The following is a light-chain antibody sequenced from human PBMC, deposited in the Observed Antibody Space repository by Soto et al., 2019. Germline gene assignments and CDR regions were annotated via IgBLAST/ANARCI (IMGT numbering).Light chain of an antibody. V-gene: IGKV3-15*01. CDR2: GAS. J-gene: IGKJ2*01. CDR3: QQYNDWSPYT. CDR1: QTVSSN. Sequence: EIVMTQSPATLSVSPGERATLSCRASQTVSSNLAWYQQRHGQAPRLLIYGASTRATGIPDRFSGSGSGTEFTLTISSLQSEDFAVYYCQQYNDWSPYTFGQGTKLEIK.